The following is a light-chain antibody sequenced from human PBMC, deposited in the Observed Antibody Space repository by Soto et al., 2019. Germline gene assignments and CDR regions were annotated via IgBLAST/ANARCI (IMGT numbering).Light chain of an antibody. CDR3: MQALQNPYT. Sequence: DIVMTQSPLSLPVTPVEPASISCRSSQSILHSNGYNYLDWYLQKPGQSPQLLIYLGSNRASGVHDRFSGRGSGTDVTLKISRVEAEDVGVYYCMQALQNPYTFGQGPKLEIK. V-gene: IGKV2-28*01. CDR1: QSILHSNGYNY. J-gene: IGKJ2*01. CDR2: LGS.